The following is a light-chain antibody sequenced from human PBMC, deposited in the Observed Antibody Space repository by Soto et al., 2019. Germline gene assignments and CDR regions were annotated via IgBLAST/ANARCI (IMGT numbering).Light chain of an antibody. J-gene: IGKJ2*01. CDR2: AAS. CDR3: QHLNDYRYT. Sequence: DIQLTQSPSFLSASLGDRVTITCRASQAICRSLVWYQHNPRKAPKLLIYAASTLQNGVPSSFSGSGSGTEFPLTISSLQPEDFAAYYCQHLNDYRYTFGQGTKVQIK. V-gene: IGKV1-9*01. CDR1: QAICRS.